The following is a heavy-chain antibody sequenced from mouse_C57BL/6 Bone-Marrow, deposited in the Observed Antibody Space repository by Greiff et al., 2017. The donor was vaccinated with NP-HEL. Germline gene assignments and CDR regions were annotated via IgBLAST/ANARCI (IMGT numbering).Heavy chain of an antibody. Sequence: EVKLVESGGGLVKPGGSLKLSCAASGFTFSSYAMSWVRQTPEKRLEWVATISDGGSYTYYPDNVKGRFTISRDNAKNNLYLQMSHLKSEDTAMYYCARDGRREGGWWGQGTLVTVSA. J-gene: IGHJ3*02. CDR1: GFTFSSYA. CDR2: ISDGGSYT. V-gene: IGHV5-4*01. D-gene: IGHD3-3*01. CDR3: ARDGRREGGW.